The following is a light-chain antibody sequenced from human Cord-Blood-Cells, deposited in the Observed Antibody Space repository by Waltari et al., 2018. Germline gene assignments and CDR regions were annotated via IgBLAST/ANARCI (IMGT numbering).Light chain of an antibody. Sequence: DIQMTQSPSSLSASVGDRVTITCRASKSISSYLNWYQQNPGKAPKLLIYAASSLQSGVPSRFSGSGSGTDFTLTISSLQPEDFATYYCQQSYSTPYTFGQGTELDIK. J-gene: IGKJ2*01. CDR1: KSISSY. CDR3: QQSYSTPYT. CDR2: AAS. V-gene: IGKV1-39*01.